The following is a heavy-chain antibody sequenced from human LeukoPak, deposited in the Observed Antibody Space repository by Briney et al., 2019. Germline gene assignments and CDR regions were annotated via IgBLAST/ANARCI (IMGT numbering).Heavy chain of an antibody. CDR2: IYYSGST. D-gene: IGHD4-11*01. V-gene: IGHV4-39*01. CDR1: GGSISSSSYY. J-gene: IGHJ6*03. Sequence: PSETLSLTCTVSGGSISSSSYYWGWIRQSPGKGLEWIGSIYYSGSTYYNPSLKSRVTISVDTSKNQFSLKLGSVTAADTAVYYCASLNYVYYYYYMDVWGKGTTVTVSS. CDR3: ASLNYVYYYYYMDV.